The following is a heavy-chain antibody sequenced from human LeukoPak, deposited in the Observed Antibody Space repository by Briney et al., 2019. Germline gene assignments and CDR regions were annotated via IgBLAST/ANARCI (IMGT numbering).Heavy chain of an antibody. CDR1: GYTFTGYY. D-gene: IGHD6-19*01. CDR3: ATIAVAGTDAFDI. CDR2: INPNSGGT. Sequence: ASVKVSCKASGYTFTGYYMHWVRQAPGQGLEWMGWINPNSGGTNYAQEFQGWVTMTRDTSISTAYMELSRLRSDDTAVYYCATIAVAGTDAFDIWGQGTMVTVSS. J-gene: IGHJ3*02. V-gene: IGHV1-2*04.